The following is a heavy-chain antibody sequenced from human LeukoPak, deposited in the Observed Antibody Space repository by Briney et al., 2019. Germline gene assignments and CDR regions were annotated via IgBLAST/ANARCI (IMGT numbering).Heavy chain of an antibody. J-gene: IGHJ4*02. CDR1: GFTFTSFG. Sequence: GASVKVSCKASGFTFTSFGISWARQAPGQGLEWMGWISTYDSDINYAQKFQGRVTMTTDTSMTTAYMELRSLISDDTAVYYCARDRGYGDDTFDSWGQGTLVTVSS. CDR3: ARDRGYGDDTFDS. V-gene: IGHV1-18*01. D-gene: IGHD4-17*01. CDR2: ISTYDSDI.